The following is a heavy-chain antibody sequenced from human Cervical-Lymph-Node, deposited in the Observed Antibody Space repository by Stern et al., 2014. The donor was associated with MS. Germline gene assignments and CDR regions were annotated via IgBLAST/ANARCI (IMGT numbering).Heavy chain of an antibody. CDR1: GGSFSAYY. CDR3: ARGLXSGCFDP. CDR2: INHNGNT. J-gene: IGHJ5*02. V-gene: IGHV4-34*01. Sequence: QVQLQQWGAGLLKPSETLSLTCAVYGGSFSAYYWNWIRQTPGKGLEWIGEINHNGNTNYNPSLKSRVTISGDTSKKQFSLTLRSVTAADTAVYYCARGLXSGCFDPWGQGTLVTVSS. D-gene: IGHD6-19*01.